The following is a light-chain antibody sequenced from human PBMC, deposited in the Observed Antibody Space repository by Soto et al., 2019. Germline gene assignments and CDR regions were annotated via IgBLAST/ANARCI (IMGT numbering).Light chain of an antibody. J-gene: IGLJ3*02. CDR3: SSYRTISTLV. CDR2: EVS. Sequence: QSVLAQPASVSGSPGQSITISCTGTSTDIGGYRYVSWYQQHPGKVPKLIIYEVSNRPSGVSDRFSGSKSDNTASLTISGLQAEEEAGYYCSSYRTISTLVFGGGTKVTVL. CDR1: STDIGGYRY. V-gene: IGLV2-14*01.